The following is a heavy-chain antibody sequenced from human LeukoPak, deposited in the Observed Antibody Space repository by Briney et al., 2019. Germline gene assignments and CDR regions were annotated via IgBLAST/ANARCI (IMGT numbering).Heavy chain of an antibody. Sequence: PSETLSLTCTVSGGSISSSYGTWIRQPPGKGLEWIGYIYYSGSTNYNPSLKSRVTISVDTSKNQFSLKLSSVTAADTAVYYCASGEGDYWGQGTLVTVSS. V-gene: IGHV4-59*01. J-gene: IGHJ4*02. CDR2: IYYSGST. CDR1: GGSISSSY. CDR3: ASGEGDY.